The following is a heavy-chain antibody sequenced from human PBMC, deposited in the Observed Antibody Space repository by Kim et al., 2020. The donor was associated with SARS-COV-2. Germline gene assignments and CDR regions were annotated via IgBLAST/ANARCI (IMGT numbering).Heavy chain of an antibody. V-gene: IGHV3-23*01. Sequence: GGSLRLSCAASGFTFSSYAMSWVRQAPGKGLEWVSAISGSGGSTYYADSVKGRFTISRDNSKNTLYLQMNRLRAEDTAVYYCAKAFRIMITFGGVIVRGPIFDYWGQGTLVTVSS. CDR2: ISGSGGST. CDR1: GFTFSSYA. J-gene: IGHJ4*02. CDR3: AKAFRIMITFGGVIVRGPIFDY. D-gene: IGHD3-16*02.